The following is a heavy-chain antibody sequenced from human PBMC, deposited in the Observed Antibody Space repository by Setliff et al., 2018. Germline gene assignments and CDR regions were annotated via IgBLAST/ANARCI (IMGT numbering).Heavy chain of an antibody. CDR2: ISGTGATT. CDR1: GVTVSAYD. Sequence: PGGSLRLSCAASGVTVSAYDMSWVRQAPGKGLEWVSGISGTGATTNYADSVKGRFTISRDNSKNTLSLQMSSLRTEDTAIYFCAGQGPIFGSGLIPGFDQWGQGTMVTVSS. V-gene: IGHV3-23*01. D-gene: IGHD3-3*01. J-gene: IGHJ4*02. CDR3: AGQGPIFGSGLIPGFDQ.